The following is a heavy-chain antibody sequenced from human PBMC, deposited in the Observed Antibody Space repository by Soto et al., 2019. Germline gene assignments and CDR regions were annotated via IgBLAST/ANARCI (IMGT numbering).Heavy chain of an antibody. Sequence: SETLSLTCTVSGGSISSYYWSWIRQPPGKGLEWIGYIYYSGSTNYNPSLKSRVTISVDTSKNQFSLKLSSVTAADTAVYYCATSRERVYGDYQGRYYGMDVWGQGTTVTVSS. CDR2: IYYSGST. V-gene: IGHV4-59*01. J-gene: IGHJ6*02. D-gene: IGHD4-17*01. CDR1: GGSISSYY. CDR3: ATSRERVYGDYQGRYYGMDV.